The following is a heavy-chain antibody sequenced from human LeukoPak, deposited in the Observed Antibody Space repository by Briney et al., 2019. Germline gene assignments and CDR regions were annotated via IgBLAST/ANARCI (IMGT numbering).Heavy chain of an antibody. D-gene: IGHD3-22*01. V-gene: IGHV1-69*13. J-gene: IGHJ4*02. Sequence: SVKVSCKASGGTFNNYAVNWVRLAPGQGLEWMGGIIPIFGSSNFAQKFQGRLTLTADESTTTVYMELTSLRSEDTAVYYCATVTNFYDSSGYYLEDWGQGTLVTVSS. CDR1: GGTFNNYA. CDR3: ATVTNFYDSSGYYLED. CDR2: IIPIFGSS.